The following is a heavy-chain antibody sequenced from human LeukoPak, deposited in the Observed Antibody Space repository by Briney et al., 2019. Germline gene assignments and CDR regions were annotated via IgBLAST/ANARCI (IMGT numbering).Heavy chain of an antibody. CDR2: TYCRSKWYN. CDR3: ARLRRTPYYYSGMDV. J-gene: IGHJ6*02. CDR1: GDSVSSNSAA. V-gene: IGHV6-1*01. Sequence: SQTLSLTCAFSGDSVSSNSAAWNWIRQSPSRGLEWLGRTYCRSKWYNNYAVSVKGRITINPDTSKNQFSLQLNSVTPEDTAVYYCARLRRTPYYYSGMDVWGQGTTVTVSS.